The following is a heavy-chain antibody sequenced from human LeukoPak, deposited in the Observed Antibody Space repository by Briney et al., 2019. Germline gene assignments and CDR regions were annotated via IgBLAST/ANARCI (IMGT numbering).Heavy chain of an antibody. Sequence: ASVKVSCKASGYTFTSYGISWVRQAPGQGLEWMGWISAYNGNTNYAQKLQGRVTMTIDTSTSTAYMELRSLRSDDTAVYYCATALRGYSYGYAFDYWGQGTLVTVSS. CDR2: ISAYNGNT. V-gene: IGHV1-18*01. CDR3: ATALRGYSYGYAFDY. D-gene: IGHD5-18*01. J-gene: IGHJ4*02. CDR1: GYTFTSYG.